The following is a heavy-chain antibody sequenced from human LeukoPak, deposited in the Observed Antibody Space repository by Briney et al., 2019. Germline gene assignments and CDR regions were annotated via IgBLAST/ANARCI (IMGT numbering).Heavy chain of an antibody. J-gene: IGHJ4*02. CDR3: ARWNDGWEFDY. CDR1: GYTFTSYG. Sequence: GASVKVSCEASGYTFTSYGITWVRQAPGQGLEWMGWISGSSVNTHYAQNLQGRVTMTTDTSTSTAYMELRSLRSDDTAVYYCARWNDGWEFDYWGQGTLVSVSS. V-gene: IGHV1-18*01. CDR2: ISGSSVNT. D-gene: IGHD1-1*01.